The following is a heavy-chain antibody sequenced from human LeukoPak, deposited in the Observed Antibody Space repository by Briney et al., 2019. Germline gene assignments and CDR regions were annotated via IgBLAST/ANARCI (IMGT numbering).Heavy chain of an antibody. D-gene: IGHD4-17*01. J-gene: IGHJ4*02. Sequence: ASVKVSCKASGGTFSSYAISWVRQAPGQGLEWMGGIIPIFGTANYAQKFQGRVTITADESTSTAYMELSSLRSEDTAVYYCARDKYGDYLGLLYYWGQGTLVTVSS. V-gene: IGHV1-69*13. CDR2: IIPIFGTA. CDR1: GGTFSSYA. CDR3: ARDKYGDYLGLLYY.